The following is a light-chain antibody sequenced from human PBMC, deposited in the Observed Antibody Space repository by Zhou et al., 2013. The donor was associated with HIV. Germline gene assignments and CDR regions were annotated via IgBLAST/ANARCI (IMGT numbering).Light chain of an antibody. CDR3: VQQGTF. CDR1: HDH. CDR2: GTS. J-gene: IGKJ5*01. Sequence: EIMLTQSPATLSLSPGERVSLSCRGSHDHVAWYQHKPGQSPRLLIYGTSRRASGVPDRFTGSGSGTDATLTISRLEPEDFTVLIFVQQGTFFGQGTRLEIK. V-gene: IGKV3-20*01.